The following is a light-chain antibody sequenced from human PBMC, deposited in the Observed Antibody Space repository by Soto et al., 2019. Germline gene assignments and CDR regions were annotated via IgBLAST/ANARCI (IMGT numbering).Light chain of an antibody. J-gene: IGKJ2*01. Sequence: EIVLTQSPGTLSLSPGERATLSFRASQSIDSRYLAWYQEKPGQAPRLLIYATSNRATGIPDRFSGSGSGTDFTLAIGRLEPEDFAVFYCQQYHASSYTFGQGTKLEIK. CDR2: ATS. V-gene: IGKV3-20*01. CDR1: QSIDSRY. CDR3: QQYHASSYT.